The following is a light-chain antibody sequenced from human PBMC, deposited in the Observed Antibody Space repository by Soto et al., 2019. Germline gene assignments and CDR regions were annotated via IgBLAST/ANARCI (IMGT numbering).Light chain of an antibody. CDR3: AAWDDRLNGCV. CDR2: SNN. J-gene: IGLJ3*02. Sequence: QSVLTQPPSASGTPGQRVTISCSGSSSNIGSNTVNWYQQLPGTAPKLLIYSNNQRTSGVPDRFSGSKYGTSPSLAISGLQSEDESDSYCAAWDDRLNGCVFGGGTKVTVL. V-gene: IGLV1-44*01. CDR1: SSNIGSNT.